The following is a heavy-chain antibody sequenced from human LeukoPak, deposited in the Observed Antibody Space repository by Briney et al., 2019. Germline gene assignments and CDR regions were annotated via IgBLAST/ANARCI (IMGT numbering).Heavy chain of an antibody. CDR3: ARAWHYYGSGSSHDAFDI. CDR1: GFTFNTYA. Sequence: GGSLRLSCAASGFTFNTYAMSWVRQAPGKGLEWVSAISGRVGSTYYTDSVKGRFTISRENAKNSLYLQMNSLRAGDTAVYYCARAWHYYGSGSSHDAFDIWGQGTMVTVSS. CDR2: ISGRVGST. J-gene: IGHJ3*02. D-gene: IGHD3-10*01. V-gene: IGHV3-23*01.